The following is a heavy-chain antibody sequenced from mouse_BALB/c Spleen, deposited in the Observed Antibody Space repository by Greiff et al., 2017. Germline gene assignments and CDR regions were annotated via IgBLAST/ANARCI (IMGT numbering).Heavy chain of an antibody. V-gene: IGHV1-7*01. D-gene: IGHD2-4*01. Sequence: QVQLQQSGAELAKPGASVKMSCKASGYTFTSYWMHWVKQRPGQGLEWIGYINPSTGYTEYNQKFKDKATLTADKSSSTAYMQLSSLTSEDSAVYYCASRGDMITTAWFAYWGQGTLVTVSA. CDR3: ASRGDMITTAWFAY. CDR1: GYTFTSYW. J-gene: IGHJ3*01. CDR2: INPSTGYT.